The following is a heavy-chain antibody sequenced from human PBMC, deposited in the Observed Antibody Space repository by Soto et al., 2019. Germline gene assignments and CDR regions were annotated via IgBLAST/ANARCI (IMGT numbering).Heavy chain of an antibody. CDR2: ISAYNGKT. D-gene: IGHD4-4*01. V-gene: IGHV1-18*01. Sequence: ASVKVSCKASGYTFTSYGISWVRQAPGQGLEGMGWISAYNGKTNYAQKLQGRVTMTTAPSRSTAYMELRSLRSDDTAVYYCARVVYSNYYYYMDVWGKGTTVTVSS. CDR3: ARVVYSNYYYYMDV. CDR1: GYTFTSYG. J-gene: IGHJ6*03.